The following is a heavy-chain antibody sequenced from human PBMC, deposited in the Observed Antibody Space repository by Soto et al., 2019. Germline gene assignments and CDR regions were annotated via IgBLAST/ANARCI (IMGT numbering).Heavy chain of an antibody. CDR3: VQGRYPTMATPLDH. Sequence: LRLSCAASGFTFDNCGVHWVRQAPGKGLEWVAGISWDSSTIGYADSVKGRFIISRDDAKNSLYLQMDSLRGEDTALYYCVQGRYPTMATPLDHWGQGTQVTVSS. D-gene: IGHD2-15*01. CDR2: ISWDSSTI. V-gene: IGHV3-9*01. CDR1: GFTFDNCG. J-gene: IGHJ4*02.